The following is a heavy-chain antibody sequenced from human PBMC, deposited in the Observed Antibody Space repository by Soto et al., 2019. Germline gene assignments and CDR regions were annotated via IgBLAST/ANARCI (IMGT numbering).Heavy chain of an antibody. D-gene: IGHD5-12*01. V-gene: IGHV3-30*18. CDR3: AKGRDGYPVDY. Sequence: GGSLRLSCAASGFTFSSYGMHWVHQAPGKGLEWVAVISYDGSNKYYADSVKGRFTISRDNSKNTLYLQMNSLRAEDTAVYYYAKGRDGYPVDYWGQGTLLTVSS. J-gene: IGHJ4*02. CDR1: GFTFSSYG. CDR2: ISYDGSNK.